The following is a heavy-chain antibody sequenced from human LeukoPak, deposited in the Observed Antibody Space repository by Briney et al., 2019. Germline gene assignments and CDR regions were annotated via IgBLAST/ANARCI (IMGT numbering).Heavy chain of an antibody. J-gene: IGHJ5*02. V-gene: IGHV1-2*02. Sequence: ASVKVSCKASGYTFTGYYMHWVRQAPGQGLEWMGWINPNSGGTNYAQKFQGRVTMTRDTSISAAYMERSRLRSDNTAVYYWARGFWASDPTNLFDPWGQGTLVTVSS. CDR3: ARGFWASDPTNLFDP. CDR1: GYTFTGYY. D-gene: IGHD3-16*01. CDR2: INPNSGGT.